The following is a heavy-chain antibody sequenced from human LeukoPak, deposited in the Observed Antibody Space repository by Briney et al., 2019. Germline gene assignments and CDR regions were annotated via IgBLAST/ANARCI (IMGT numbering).Heavy chain of an antibody. CDR1: GFTFSSYG. V-gene: IGHV3-20*04. CDR3: ARALRYFDSRGHDAFDI. D-gene: IGHD3-22*01. CDR2: INWNGGST. Sequence: GGTLRLSCAASGFTFSSYGMSWVRQGPGKGLEWVSGINWNGGSTLYADSVKGRFIISRDNAKNSLYLQMNSLRAEDTALYYCARALRYFDSRGHDAFDIWGRGTMVTVSS. J-gene: IGHJ3*02.